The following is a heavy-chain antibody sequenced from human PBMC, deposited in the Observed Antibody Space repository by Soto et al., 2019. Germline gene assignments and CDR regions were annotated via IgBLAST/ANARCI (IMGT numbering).Heavy chain of an antibody. Sequence: QVQLVQSGAEVRKPGSSVKVSCKVSGGTFSSYGIAWVRQAPGQGPEWMGGIIPIFGTPNYAQKFRGRVTITADDSTTTAYMELRSLRFDDTAVYYCAVKSGYSHYYCAMDVWGQGTTVTVSS. D-gene: IGHD3-22*01. CDR2: IIPIFGTP. V-gene: IGHV1-69*01. CDR3: AVKSGYSHYYCAMDV. J-gene: IGHJ6*02. CDR1: GGTFSSYG.